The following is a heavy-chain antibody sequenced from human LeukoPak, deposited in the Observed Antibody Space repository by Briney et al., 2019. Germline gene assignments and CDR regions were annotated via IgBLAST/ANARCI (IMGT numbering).Heavy chain of an antibody. V-gene: IGHV4-34*01. J-gene: IGHJ2*01. CDR1: GGSFSGYY. CDR3: ARGYYGDYGYFDL. Sequence: SETLSLTCAVSGGSFSGYYWSWIRRPPGKGLEWIGEINHGGSTNYNPSLKSRVTISVDTSKNQFSLKLSSVTAADTAVFYCARGYYGDYGYFDLWGRGTLVTVSS. CDR2: INHGGST. D-gene: IGHD4-17*01.